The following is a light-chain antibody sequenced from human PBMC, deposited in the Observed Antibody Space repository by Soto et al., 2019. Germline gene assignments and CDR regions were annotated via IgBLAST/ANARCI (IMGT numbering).Light chain of an antibody. V-gene: IGKV3-20*01. CDR3: QQYGSSGT. Sequence: EIMESPGTLSLSPGERATLSCRASQSVSSYLAWYQQKPGQAPRLLIYDASNRATGIPARFSGSGSGTDFTLTISRLEPEDFAVYYCQQYGSSGTFGQGTKVDIK. J-gene: IGKJ1*01. CDR1: QSVSSY. CDR2: DAS.